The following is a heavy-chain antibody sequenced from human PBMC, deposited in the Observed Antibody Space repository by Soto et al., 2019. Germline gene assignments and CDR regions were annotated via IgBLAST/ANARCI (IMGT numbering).Heavy chain of an antibody. CDR2: MHDSGTT. CDR3: ARGGLYDLWSGLID. Sequence: SETLSLTCSVSGASVTSGDYYWNWIRQTPGTGLEWLGYMHDSGTTSYNPSLKSRVTISRDTSKNQFSLKLTSVSAADTAVYFCARGGLYDLWSGLIDWGQGIRVTVSS. D-gene: IGHD3-3*01. J-gene: IGHJ4*02. CDR1: GASVTSGDYY. V-gene: IGHV4-30-4*01.